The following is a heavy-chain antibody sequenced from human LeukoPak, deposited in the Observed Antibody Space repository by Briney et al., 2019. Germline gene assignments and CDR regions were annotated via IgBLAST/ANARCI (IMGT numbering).Heavy chain of an antibody. D-gene: IGHD1-26*01. V-gene: IGHV1-69*05. CDR1: GGTFSSYA. CDR3: ARDRIVGARPNGAFDI. CDR2: IIPIFGTA. J-gene: IGHJ3*02. Sequence: GASVKVSCKASGGTFSSYAISWVRQAPGQGLEWMGRIIPIFGTANYAQKFQGRVTITTDESTGTAYMELSSLRSEDTAVYYCARDRIVGARPNGAFDIWGQGTMVTVSS.